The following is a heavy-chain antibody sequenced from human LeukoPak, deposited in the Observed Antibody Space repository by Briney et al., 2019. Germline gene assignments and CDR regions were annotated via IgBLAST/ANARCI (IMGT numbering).Heavy chain of an antibody. V-gene: IGHV3-7*01. CDR1: GFTFSSHW. Sequence: GGSLRLSCAASGFTFSSHWMSWVRQAPGKGLEWVANIKQDGSGKYYVDSVKGRFTISRDNTKNSLYLQMNSLRAEDTAVYYCARDIDNYFYDSSGYPDYWGQGTLVTVSS. CDR2: IKQDGSGK. D-gene: IGHD3-22*01. CDR3: ARDIDNYFYDSSGYPDY. J-gene: IGHJ4*02.